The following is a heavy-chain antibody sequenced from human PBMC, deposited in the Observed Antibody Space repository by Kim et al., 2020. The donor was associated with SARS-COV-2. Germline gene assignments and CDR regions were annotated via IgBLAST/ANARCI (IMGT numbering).Heavy chain of an antibody. J-gene: IGHJ2*01. CDR2: IWYDGSNK. CDR3: ARTYCSSTSCLGRSRYFDL. CDR1: GFTFSSYG. Sequence: LSLTCAASGFTFSSYGMHWVRQAPGKGLEWVAVIWYDGSNKYYADSVKGRFTISRDNSKNTLYLQMNSLRAEDTAVYYCARTYCSSTSCLGRSRYFDLWGRGTLVTVSA. V-gene: IGHV3-33*01. D-gene: IGHD2-2*01.